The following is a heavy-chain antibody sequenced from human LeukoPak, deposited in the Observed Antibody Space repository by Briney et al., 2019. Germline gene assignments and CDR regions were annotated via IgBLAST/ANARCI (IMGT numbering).Heavy chain of an antibody. V-gene: IGHV3-74*01. CDR2: INSDGSST. CDR1: GFTFSSYW. J-gene: IGHJ5*02. CDR3: ARDRSDYYGSGRFDP. D-gene: IGHD3-10*01. Sequence: GGSLRLSCAASGFTFSSYWMHWVRQAPGKGLVWVSRINSDGSSTSYADSVKGRFTISRDNAKNTLYLQMNSLRAADTAVYYCARDRSDYYGSGRFDPWGQGTLVTVSS.